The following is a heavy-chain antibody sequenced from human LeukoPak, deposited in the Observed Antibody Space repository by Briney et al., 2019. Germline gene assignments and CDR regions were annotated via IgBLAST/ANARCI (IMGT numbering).Heavy chain of an antibody. D-gene: IGHD3-10*01. CDR2: IFTSGIT. CDR1: GGSISIYY. Sequence: SETLSLTCTVSGGSISIYYWNWIRQPAGKGLEWIGRIFTSGITNYTPSLKSRVTMSVDTSKNQFSLNLSSVPAADTAVYYCARESSGTYYNPLGYMDVWGKGTTVTVSS. J-gene: IGHJ6*03. CDR3: ARESSGTYYNPLGYMDV. V-gene: IGHV4-4*07.